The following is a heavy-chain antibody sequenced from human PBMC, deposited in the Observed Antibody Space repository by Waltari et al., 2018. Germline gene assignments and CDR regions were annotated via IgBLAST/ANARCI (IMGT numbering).Heavy chain of an antibody. Sequence: QVQLVQSGAEVKKPGSSVKVSCKASGGTFSSYAISWVRQAPGQGLEWMRGLIPIFGTANYAQKFQGRVTITADESTSTAYMELSSLRSEDTAVYYCARDLSISPNYYYYGMDVWGQGTTVTVSS. CDR3: ARDLSISPNYYYYGMDV. CDR2: LIPIFGTA. D-gene: IGHD3-16*02. CDR1: GGTFSSYA. V-gene: IGHV1-69*01. J-gene: IGHJ6*02.